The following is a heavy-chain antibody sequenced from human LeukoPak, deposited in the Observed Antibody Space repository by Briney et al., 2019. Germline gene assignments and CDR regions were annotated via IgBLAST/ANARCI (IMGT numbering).Heavy chain of an antibody. J-gene: IGHJ5*02. V-gene: IGHV4-30-2*01. Sequence: PSETLSLTCAVSGGSISSGGYSWSWIRQPPGKGLEWIGYIYHSGSTYYNPSLKSRVTISVDRSKNQFSLKLSSVTAADTAVYYCARAGCSSTSCYLGDNWFDHWGQGTLVTVSS. D-gene: IGHD2-2*01. CDR3: ARAGCSSTSCYLGDNWFDH. CDR2: IYHSGST. CDR1: GGSISSGGYS.